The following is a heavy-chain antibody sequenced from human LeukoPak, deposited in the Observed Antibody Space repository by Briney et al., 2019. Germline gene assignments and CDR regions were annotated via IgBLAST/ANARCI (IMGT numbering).Heavy chain of an antibody. CDR1: GGSFSGYY. CDR2: INHSGST. D-gene: IGHD3-3*01. V-gene: IGHV4-34*01. J-gene: IGHJ4*02. CDR3: ARRLYDFWSGYQYYFDY. Sequence: SETLSLTCAVYGGSFSGYYWSWIRQPPGKGLEWIGEINHSGSTNYNPSLKSRVTVSVDTSKNQFSLKLSSVTAADTAVYYCARRLYDFWSGYQYYFDYWGQGTLVTVSS.